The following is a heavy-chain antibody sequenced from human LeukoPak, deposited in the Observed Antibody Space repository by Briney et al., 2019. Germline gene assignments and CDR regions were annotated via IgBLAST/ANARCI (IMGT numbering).Heavy chain of an antibody. D-gene: IGHD3-16*01. CDR3: GRKEGAVRHDY. J-gene: IGHJ4*02. V-gene: IGHV1-18*01. Sequence: GPSVNVSSTPSVYTFTNYGITWVRQAPGQRLEWIGWISGYNGPTAYAQKSQGRVTITTDPSTSTAYWGLSSLTSGAPAVVSLGRKEGAVRHDYWGQGTLVTVSS. CDR2: ISGYNGPT. CDR1: VYTFTNYG.